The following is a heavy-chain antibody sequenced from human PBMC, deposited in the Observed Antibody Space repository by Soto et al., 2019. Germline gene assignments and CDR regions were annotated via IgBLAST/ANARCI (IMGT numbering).Heavy chain of an antibody. CDR3: ARGRDWLIPYYFDY. Sequence: SETLSLTCTVSGGSMSTYYWSWIRQSPGKGLEWIGYIYYNGNTNYNPSLKSRVTISVDTSKNQFSLKVTSVTAADTAVYFCARGRDWLIPYYFDYWGQGTLVTVSS. V-gene: IGHV4-59*01. CDR2: IYYNGNT. D-gene: IGHD3-9*01. J-gene: IGHJ4*02. CDR1: GGSMSTYY.